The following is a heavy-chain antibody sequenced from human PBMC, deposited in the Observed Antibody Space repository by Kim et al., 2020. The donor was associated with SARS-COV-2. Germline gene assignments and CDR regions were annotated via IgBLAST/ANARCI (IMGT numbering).Heavy chain of an antibody. Sequence: RKSRVTISVDTSKNQFSLKLSSVTAADTAVYYCARAPLRWELLGLNAFDIWGQGTMVTVSS. J-gene: IGHJ3*02. V-gene: IGHV4-59*01. CDR3: ARAPLRWELLGLNAFDI. D-gene: IGHD1-26*01.